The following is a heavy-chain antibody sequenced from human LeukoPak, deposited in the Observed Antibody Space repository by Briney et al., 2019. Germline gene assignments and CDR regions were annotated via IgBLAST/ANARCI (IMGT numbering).Heavy chain of an antibody. D-gene: IGHD1/OR15-1a*01. CDR3: AKDSPSRTATTEVSVDW. J-gene: IGHJ4*02. Sequence: GGSLRLSCAASVFRFRDYNMNWVRHASGKGLEWVAPISSSSSYIYFADSVRGRFTISRDNAKNSLYLQMNSLRAEDTAVYYCAKDSPSRTATTEVSVDWWGQGTLVTVS. CDR2: ISSSSSYI. CDR1: VFRFRDYN. V-gene: IGHV3-21*01.